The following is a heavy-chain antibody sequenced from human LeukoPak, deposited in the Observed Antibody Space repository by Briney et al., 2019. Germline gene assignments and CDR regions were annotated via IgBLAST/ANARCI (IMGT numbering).Heavy chain of an antibody. V-gene: IGHV4-59*08. Sequence: SETLSLTCTVSGGSINNYYWNWIRQPPGKGLEWIGYIYYSGSTNYNPSLKSRVTISVDTSKNQFSLKLSSVTAADTAVYYCARDYGGDYYFDYWGQGTLVTVSS. CDR1: GGSINNYY. CDR3: ARDYGGDYYFDY. CDR2: IYYSGST. D-gene: IGHD4-23*01. J-gene: IGHJ4*02.